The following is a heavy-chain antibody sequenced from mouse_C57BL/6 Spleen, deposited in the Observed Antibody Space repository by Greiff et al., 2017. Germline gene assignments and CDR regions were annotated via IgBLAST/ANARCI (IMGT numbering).Heavy chain of an antibody. D-gene: IGHD2-4*01. Sequence: EVKLVESGEGLVKPGGSLKLSCAASGFTFSSYAMSWVRQTPEKRLEWVAYISSGGDYIYYANTVKGRFTISRDNARNTLYLQMSSLKSEDTAMYYCTRDGDYDLYYYAMDYWGQGTSVTVSS. V-gene: IGHV5-9-1*02. CDR2: ISSGGDYI. CDR1: GFTFSSYA. J-gene: IGHJ4*01. CDR3: TRDGDYDLYYYAMDY.